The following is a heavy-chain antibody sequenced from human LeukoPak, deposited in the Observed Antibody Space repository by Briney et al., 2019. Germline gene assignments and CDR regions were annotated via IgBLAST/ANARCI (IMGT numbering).Heavy chain of an antibody. J-gene: IGHJ5*02. D-gene: IGHD2-15*01. CDR1: GGSFNNSY. Sequence: TSETLSLTCAAYGGSFNNSYWTWIRQSPGKGLEWIGEINHNGTTRYNKPLKSRVTISIDTSKNQFSLKLYAVTAADTAVYYCARFGDCSDGLCFYYLDPWGQGTLVTVSS. CDR3: ARFGDCSDGLCFYYLDP. V-gene: IGHV4-34*01. CDR2: INHNGTT.